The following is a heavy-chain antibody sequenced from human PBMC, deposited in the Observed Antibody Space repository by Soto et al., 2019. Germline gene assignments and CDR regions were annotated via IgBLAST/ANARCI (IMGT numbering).Heavy chain of an antibody. CDR3: AKDLKTGITMVRGVIIAPMDV. Sequence: GGSLRLSCAASGFTFDDYAMHWVRQAPGKGLEWVSGISWNSGSIGYADSVKGRFTISRDNAKNSLYLQMNSLRAEDTALYYCAKDLKTGITMVRGVIIAPMDVWGKGTTVTVSS. D-gene: IGHD3-10*01. CDR2: ISWNSGSI. J-gene: IGHJ6*03. V-gene: IGHV3-9*01. CDR1: GFTFDDYA.